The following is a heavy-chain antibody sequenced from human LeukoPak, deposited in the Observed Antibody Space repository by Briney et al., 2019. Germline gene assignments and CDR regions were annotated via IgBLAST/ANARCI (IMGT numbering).Heavy chain of an antibody. CDR2: IYTSGST. Sequence: SSETLSLTCTVSGGSISSGSYYWSWIRQPAGKGLEWIGRIYTSGSTNYNPSLKSRVTISVDTSKNQFSLKLSSVTAADTAVYYCASQYGGSGWYEKDYWGQGTLVTVSS. CDR3: ASQYGGSGWYEKDY. V-gene: IGHV4-61*02. J-gene: IGHJ4*02. D-gene: IGHD6-19*01. CDR1: GGSISSGSYY.